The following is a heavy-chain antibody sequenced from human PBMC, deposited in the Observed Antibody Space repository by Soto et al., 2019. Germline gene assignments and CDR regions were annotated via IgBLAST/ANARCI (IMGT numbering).Heavy chain of an antibody. CDR1: GGSISNSNYY. CDR2: IYYFGST. V-gene: IGHV4-39*01. J-gene: IGHJ5*02. Sequence: PSETLSLTCTVSGGSISNSNYYWAWIRQPPGKGLEWIGSIYYFGSTYYNPSLKSRVIISVDTSKNQFSLKMSSVTATDTSVYYCARWRTGPLAGQGFDPWGQGTLVTVSS. D-gene: IGHD3-3*01. CDR3: ARWRTGPLAGQGFDP.